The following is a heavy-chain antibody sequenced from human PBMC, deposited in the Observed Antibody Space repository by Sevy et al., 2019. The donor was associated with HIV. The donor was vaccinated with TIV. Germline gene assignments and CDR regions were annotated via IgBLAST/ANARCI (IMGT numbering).Heavy chain of an antibody. V-gene: IGHV3-15*01. CDR2: IKRKTAGGTT. CDR1: GFTFRNAW. D-gene: IGHD3-9*01. J-gene: IGHJ3*02. CDR3: TTLSDIDGDAFDI. Sequence: GWSLRLSCAASGFTFRNAWMSWVRQAPGKGLEWVGRIKRKTAGGTTDYAAPVKDRFTISRDDSKNTLYLQMNILKIEDTAVYYCTTLSDIDGDAFDIWGQGTMVTVSS.